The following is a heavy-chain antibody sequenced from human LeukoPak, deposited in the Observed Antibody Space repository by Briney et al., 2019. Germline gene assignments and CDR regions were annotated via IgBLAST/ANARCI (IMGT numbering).Heavy chain of an antibody. CDR2: INHDGTET. CDR3: ARDSDYGGKGGDFDY. D-gene: IGHD4-23*01. J-gene: IGHJ4*02. CDR1: GFIFSTTW. Sequence: GGSLRLSCAASGFIFSTTWMAWFRQAPGKGPEWVAYINHDGTETNYLDSVKGRFTISRDNAKNSLYLQMNSLRDEDTAVYYCARDSDYGGKGGDFDYWGREPWSPSPQ. V-gene: IGHV3-7*01.